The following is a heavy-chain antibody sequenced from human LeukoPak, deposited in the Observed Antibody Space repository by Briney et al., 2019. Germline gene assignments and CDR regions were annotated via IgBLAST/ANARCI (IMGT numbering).Heavy chain of an antibody. V-gene: IGHV3-23*01. CDR1: GFTSTSYA. J-gene: IGHJ4*02. D-gene: IGHD3-9*01. CDR2: ISGSGGST. CDR3: AKGGSRHYDILTGYYPSYYFDF. Sequence: AVGSLRLSCAASGFTSTSYAMSWVCQAPGKGLGWGSAISGSGGSTYSTDSVKGRFTISRDNSKNTLYLQMNSLRAEDTAVYYCAKGGSRHYDILTGYYPSYYFDFWGQGTLVTVSS.